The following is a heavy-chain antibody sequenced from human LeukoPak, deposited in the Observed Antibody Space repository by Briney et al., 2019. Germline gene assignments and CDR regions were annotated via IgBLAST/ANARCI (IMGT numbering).Heavy chain of an antibody. CDR3: ARVGLRYGVDY. J-gene: IGHJ4*02. Sequence: ASVKVSCKASGYTFTGYYMHWVRQAPGQGLEWMGWINPNNGGTNYAQKFQGRVTMTRDTSISTAYMELSRLRSDDTAVYYCARVGLRYGVDYWGQGTLVTVSS. D-gene: IGHD1-1*01. CDR1: GYTFTGYY. V-gene: IGHV1-2*02. CDR2: INPNNGGT.